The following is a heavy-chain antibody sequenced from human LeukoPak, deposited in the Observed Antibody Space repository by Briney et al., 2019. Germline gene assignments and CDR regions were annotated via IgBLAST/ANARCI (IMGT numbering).Heavy chain of an antibody. J-gene: IGHJ4*02. D-gene: IGHD2/OR15-2a*01. CDR1: GFTFSSYG. CDR2: IWYDGSNK. Sequence: GGSLRLSCAASGFTFSSYGMHWVRQAPGKGLGWVALIWYDGSNKYYADSVKGRLTISRDNSKNTLYLQMNSLRAEDTAVYYCAREGPRGNSQFDYWGQGTLVTVSS. CDR3: AREGPRGNSQFDY. V-gene: IGHV3-33*01.